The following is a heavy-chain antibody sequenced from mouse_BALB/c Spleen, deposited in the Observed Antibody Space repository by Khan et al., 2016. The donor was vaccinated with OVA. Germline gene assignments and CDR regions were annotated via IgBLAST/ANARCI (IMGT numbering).Heavy chain of an antibody. J-gene: IGHJ3*01. CDR3: ARRGLYGIFPY. V-gene: IGHV1-7*01. CDR2: INPSTGYT. Sequence: VQLQQSGAELAKPGASVKMSCKASGYTFTSYWMHWIKQRPGQGLEWIGYINPSTGYTEYNQKFKDKATLTTDTSSSTAYMQLSSRTSEDAGVYYCARRGLYGIFPYWGQGTLVTVSA. CDR1: GYTFTSYW. D-gene: IGHD2-1*01.